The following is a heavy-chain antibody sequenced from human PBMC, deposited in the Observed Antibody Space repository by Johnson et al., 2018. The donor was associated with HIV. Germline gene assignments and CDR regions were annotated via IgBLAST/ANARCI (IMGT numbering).Heavy chain of an antibody. CDR3: AVKGYYDILTGQGGAFDI. CDR1: GFTLSDYA. J-gene: IGHJ3*02. D-gene: IGHD3-9*01. CDR2: ISYDGTNN. V-gene: IGHV3-30-3*01. Sequence: VQLVESGGDVVQPGRSLRLSCAASGFTLSDYAVHWVRQTPGQGLEWVAVISYDGTNNYFADSVKGRFTISRDNSKNTVYLQMHSLRAEDTAVYYFAVKGYYDILTGQGGAFDIWCQGTMVTVSS.